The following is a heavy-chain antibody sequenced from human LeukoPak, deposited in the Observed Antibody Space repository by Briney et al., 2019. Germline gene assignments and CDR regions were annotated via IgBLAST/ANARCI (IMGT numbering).Heavy chain of an antibody. CDR1: GFTFSSYA. V-gene: IGHV3-23*01. Sequence: HPGGSLRLSCAASGFTFSSYAMSWVRQAPGKGLEWVSAISGSGGSTYYADSVKGRFTISRDNSKNTLYLQMNSLRAEDTAVYYCAKEMASYYDILTGYWATYYYYYYMDVWGKGTTVTISS. CDR3: AKEMASYYDILTGYWATYYYYYYMDV. J-gene: IGHJ6*03. CDR2: ISGSGGST. D-gene: IGHD3-9*01.